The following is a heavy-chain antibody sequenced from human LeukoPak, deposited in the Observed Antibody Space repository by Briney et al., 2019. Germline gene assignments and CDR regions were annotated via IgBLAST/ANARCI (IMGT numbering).Heavy chain of an antibody. V-gene: IGHV4-39*01. CDR1: GGSISSSNYY. J-gene: IGHJ5*02. D-gene: IGHD4-23*01. Sequence: SETLSLTYTVSGGSISSSNYYWGWIRQPPGKGLEWLGSIYYSGSTFYNPSLKSRVTIFVDTSKNQLSLKLSSVTAADTAVYYCARLDYGGNSGPLRPWGQGTLVTVSS. CDR2: IYYSGST. CDR3: ARLDYGGNSGPLRP.